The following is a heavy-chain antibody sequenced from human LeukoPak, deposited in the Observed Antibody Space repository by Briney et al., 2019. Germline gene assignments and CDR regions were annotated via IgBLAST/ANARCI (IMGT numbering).Heavy chain of an antibody. V-gene: IGHV3-23*01. CDR2: ISGSGGST. D-gene: IGHD6-19*01. CDR3: AKDIKSVAVAGTCFDY. CDR1: GFTFSSYA. J-gene: IGHJ4*02. Sequence: AGGSLRLSCAASGFTFSSYAMSWVRQAPGKGLEWVSAISGSGGSTYYADSVKGRFTISRDNSKNTLYLQMNSLRAEDTAVYYCAKDIKSVAVAGTCFDYWGQGTLVTVSS.